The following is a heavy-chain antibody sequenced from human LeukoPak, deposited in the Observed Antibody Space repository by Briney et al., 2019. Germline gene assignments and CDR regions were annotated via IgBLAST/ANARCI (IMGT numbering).Heavy chain of an antibody. J-gene: IGHJ6*02. Sequence: GESLKISCQGSGYSFTSYWIGWVRQMPGKGLEWMGIIYPGDSATRYSPSFQGQVTISADKSISTAYLQWSSLKASDTAMYYCARQMDSSSLYYSYYGMDVWGRGTTVTVSS. D-gene: IGHD6-13*01. CDR2: IYPGDSAT. CDR1: GYSFTSYW. V-gene: IGHV5-51*01. CDR3: ARQMDSSSLYYSYYGMDV.